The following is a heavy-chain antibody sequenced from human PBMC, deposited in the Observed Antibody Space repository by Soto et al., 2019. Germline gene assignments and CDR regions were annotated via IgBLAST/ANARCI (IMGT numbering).Heavy chain of an antibody. D-gene: IGHD1-26*01. CDR3: AKGGAIVAAGTRVYLYNAMDV. V-gene: IGHV1-2*03. Sequence: GASVKVSCKASGYTFTGYYVHWVLQAPGQGLEWMGWINPNSGDTYLAQRFQGRVTMNRDTSIGTAYMELRGLTSDDTAEYYCAKGGAIVAAGTRVYLYNAMDVWGQGTMVTVSS. CDR2: INPNSGDT. CDR1: GYTFTGYY. J-gene: IGHJ6*02.